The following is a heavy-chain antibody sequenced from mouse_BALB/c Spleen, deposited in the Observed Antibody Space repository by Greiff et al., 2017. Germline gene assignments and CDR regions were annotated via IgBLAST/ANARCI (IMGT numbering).Heavy chain of an antibody. CDR1: GFTFSSYT. Sequence: EVNLVESGGGLVKPGGSLKLSCAASGFTFSSYTMSWVRQTPEKRLEWVATISSGGSYTYYPDSVKGRFTISRDNAKNTLYLQMSSLKSEDTAMYYCTREGLRGAMDYWGQGTSVTVSS. CDR3: TREGLRGAMDY. V-gene: IGHV5-6-4*01. J-gene: IGHJ4*01. D-gene: IGHD2-4*01. CDR2: ISSGGSYT.